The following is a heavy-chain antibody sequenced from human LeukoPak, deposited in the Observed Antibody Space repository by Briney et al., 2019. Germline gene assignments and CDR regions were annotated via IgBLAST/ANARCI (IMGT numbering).Heavy chain of an antibody. J-gene: IGHJ4*02. CDR3: ARDAMRGGDYDY. CDR2: IKGDGSEE. D-gene: IGHD3-16*01. Sequence: GGSLRLFCAASGFTFSRYWMSWVRQAPGKGLEWVANIKGDGSEEHYVGSVRGRFTISRDNAKNSLYLQMNSLRAEDTSVYYCARDAMRGGDYDYWGQGTLVTVSS. CDR1: GFTFSRYW. V-gene: IGHV3-7*01.